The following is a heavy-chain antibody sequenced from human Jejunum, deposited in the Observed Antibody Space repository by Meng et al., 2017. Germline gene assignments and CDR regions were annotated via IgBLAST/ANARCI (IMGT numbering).Heavy chain of an antibody. Sequence: QARPEESGPVVVLSSATLLLALTISGGSVKSGSYYWSWIRQPPGKGLEWIGYMYFSGSTNYNASLKSRVTISVDTSKKQFSLKLTSVTAADTAVYYCARGHFDKYFDSWGQGTLVTVSS. CDR2: MYFSGST. V-gene: IGHV4-61*01. CDR1: GGSVKSGSYY. CDR3: ARGHFDKYFDS. D-gene: IGHD3-22*01. J-gene: IGHJ4*02.